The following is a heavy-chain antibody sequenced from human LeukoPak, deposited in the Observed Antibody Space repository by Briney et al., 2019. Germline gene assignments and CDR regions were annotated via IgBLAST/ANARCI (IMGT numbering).Heavy chain of an antibody. D-gene: IGHD1-1*01. Sequence: PGGSLRLSCAASGFTFSSYSMNWVRQAPGKGLEWVSSTSSSSYIYYADSVKGRFTISRDNAKNSLYLQMNSLRAEDTAVYYCARLQTGIDPWGQGTLVTVSS. CDR2: TSSSSYI. CDR3: ARLQTGIDP. J-gene: IGHJ5*02. CDR1: GFTFSSYS. V-gene: IGHV3-21*01.